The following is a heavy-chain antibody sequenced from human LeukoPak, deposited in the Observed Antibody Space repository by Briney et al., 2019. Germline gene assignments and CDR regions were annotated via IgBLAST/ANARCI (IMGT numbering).Heavy chain of an antibody. CDR2: INPNSGGT. Sequence: AAVKVSCKASGYTFTGYYMNWVRQAPGQGLEWMGWINPNSGGTNCAQKFQGRVTMTRDTSISTAYMELSGLRSDDTAIYYCARDRDTIPATDAGGDHFHFWGQGTLVTVSS. D-gene: IGHD6-13*01. CDR3: ARDRDTIPATDAGGDHFHF. CDR1: GYTFTGYY. V-gene: IGHV1-2*02. J-gene: IGHJ4*02.